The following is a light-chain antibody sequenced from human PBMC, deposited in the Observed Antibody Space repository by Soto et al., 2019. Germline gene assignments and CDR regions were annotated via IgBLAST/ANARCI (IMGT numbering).Light chain of an antibody. J-gene: IGKJ5*01. V-gene: IGKV3-20*01. CDR3: QQYGNSPIT. Sequence: EIVLTQSPGPLSLSPGETASLSCRASQSVSSNYLAWYQQKPGQAPTLLIYGASIRATGISDRFSGSGSGTDFTLTISRLEPEDFAVYYCQQYGNSPITFGQGTRLEIK. CDR2: GAS. CDR1: QSVSSNY.